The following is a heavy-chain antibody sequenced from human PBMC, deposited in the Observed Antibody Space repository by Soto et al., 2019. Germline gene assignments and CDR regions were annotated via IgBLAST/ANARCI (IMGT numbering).Heavy chain of an antibody. Sequence: EVQLVESGGGLVQPGGSLRLSCAASGFTFSSYSINWVRQAPGKGLEWVSYISSSSSTIYYADSVKGRFTISRDNAKNSLYLQMNSLRAEDTAVYYCARIGGRCSSTRCPAGDACDIWGQGTMVTVSS. CDR1: GFTFSSYS. V-gene: IGHV3-48*01. D-gene: IGHD2-2*01. CDR3: ARIGGRCSSTRCPAGDACDI. CDR2: ISSSSSTI. J-gene: IGHJ3*02.